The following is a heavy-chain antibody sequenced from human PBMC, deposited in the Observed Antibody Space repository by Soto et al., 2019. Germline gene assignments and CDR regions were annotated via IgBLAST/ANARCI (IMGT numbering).Heavy chain of an antibody. D-gene: IGHD5-18*01. CDR2: MNPNSGNT. J-gene: IGHJ6*02. V-gene: IGHV1-8*01. CDR3: ASRPSYSYGLNGYYYGMDV. CDR1: GYTFTSYD. Sequence: QVQLVQSGAEVKKPGASVKVSCKASGYTFTSYDINWVRQATGQGLEWMGWMNPNSGNTGYAQKFQGGVTMTRNTSISTAYMELSSLRSEDTAVYYCASRPSYSYGLNGYYYGMDVWGQGTTVTVSS.